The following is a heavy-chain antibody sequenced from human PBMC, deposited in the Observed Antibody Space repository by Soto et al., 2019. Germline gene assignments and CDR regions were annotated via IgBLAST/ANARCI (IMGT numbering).Heavy chain of an antibody. CDR1: GGSFSGYY. CDR3: ARGVSGGYSDY. Sequence: PSETLSLTCAVYGGSFSGYYWSWIRQPPGKGLEWIGYIYYSGSTNYNPSLKSRVTISVDTSKNQFSLKLSSVTAADTAVYYCARGVSGGYSDYWGQGTLVTVSS. V-gene: IGHV4-59*01. D-gene: IGHD5-18*01. J-gene: IGHJ4*02. CDR2: IYYSGST.